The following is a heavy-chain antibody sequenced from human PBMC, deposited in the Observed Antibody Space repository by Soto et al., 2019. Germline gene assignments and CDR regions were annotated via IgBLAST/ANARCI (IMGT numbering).Heavy chain of an antibody. D-gene: IGHD6-13*01. Sequence: SETLSLTCAVYVGSFSGYYWRLIRQPRGKGLEWIGEINHSGSTNYNPSLKSRVTISVDTSKNQFSLKLSSVTAADTAVYYCERVGDSSSWYRFDYWGQGTLVTVSS. V-gene: IGHV4-34*01. CDR1: VGSFSGYY. CDR3: ERVGDSSSWYRFDY. J-gene: IGHJ4*02. CDR2: INHSGST.